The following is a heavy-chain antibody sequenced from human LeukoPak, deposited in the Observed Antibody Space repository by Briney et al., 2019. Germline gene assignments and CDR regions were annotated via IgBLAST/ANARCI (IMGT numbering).Heavy chain of an antibody. CDR1: GVTFSSYY. CDR2: INHSGST. CDR3: WGAGIIVVVVALFRRPIWFDP. Sequence: SETLSLTCAVYGVTFSSYYWSWIRQPPGKGLEWIGEINHSGSTDYNPSFKNRVTTSVDTSTNKFSLKLSSVTAADAAAYYYWGAGIIVVVVALFRRPIWFDPWGRGTLVTVPS. D-gene: IGHD2-15*01. J-gene: IGHJ5*02. V-gene: IGHV4-34*08.